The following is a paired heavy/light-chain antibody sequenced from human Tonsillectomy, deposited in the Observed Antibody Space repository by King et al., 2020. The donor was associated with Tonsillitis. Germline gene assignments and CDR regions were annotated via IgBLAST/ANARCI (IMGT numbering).Heavy chain of an antibody. D-gene: IGHD1-20*01. CDR3: ATDRFDNWNLGLCES. Sequence: EVHLVESGGGLVKPGGSLRLSCAASGFIFSDYAMNWVRQAPGKGLEWVSSISSTSTYTYYPDSLRGRFTVSRDNAEQSLYLQINSLRAEDTAVYYCATDRFDNWNLGLCESWGRGTLVTVSS. V-gene: IGHV3-21*01. CDR2: ISSTSTYT. J-gene: IGHJ5*02. CDR1: GFIFSDYA.
Light chain of an antibody. CDR2: DVS. J-gene: IGKJ4*01. CDR1: QNISSH. CDR3: QQRRSWPPEVT. V-gene: IGKV3-11*01. Sequence: IVLTQSPVIMSLSPGERATLSCRASQNISSHVSWYQQKLGQAPRLLIYDVSNRATGIPARFSGSGSGTDFTLTIFSLEPDDFAVYYCQQRRSWPPEVTFGGGTKLDI.